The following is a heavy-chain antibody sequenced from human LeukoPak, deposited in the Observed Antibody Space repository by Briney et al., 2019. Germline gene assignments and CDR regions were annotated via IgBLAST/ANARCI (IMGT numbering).Heavy chain of an antibody. Sequence: PGGSLRLSCAASGFTVHSNYMSWVRQAPGKGLEWVSFISTSSSYIYYADSLKGRFTISRDNAKNSLYLQMNSLRAEDTAVYYCARTYFGSGNTLVHWGQGTLVTVSS. J-gene: IGHJ4*02. D-gene: IGHD3-10*01. CDR2: ISTSSSYI. CDR3: ARTYFGSGNTLVH. CDR1: GFTVHSNY. V-gene: IGHV3-21*01.